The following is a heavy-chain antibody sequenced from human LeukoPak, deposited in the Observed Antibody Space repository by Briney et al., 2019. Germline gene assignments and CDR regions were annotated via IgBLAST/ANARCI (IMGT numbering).Heavy chain of an antibody. D-gene: IGHD5-24*01. V-gene: IGHV5-10-1*01. J-gene: IGHJ4*02. CDR3: ARHLDGYNDY. CDR2: IDPSDSYT. CDR1: GYSFTSYW. Sequence: GESLKISCKGSGYSFTSYWISSVRQMPGKGLEWMGRIDPSDSYTNYSPSFQGHVTISADKSISTAYLQWSSLKASDTAMYYCARHLDGYNDYWGQGTLVTVSS.